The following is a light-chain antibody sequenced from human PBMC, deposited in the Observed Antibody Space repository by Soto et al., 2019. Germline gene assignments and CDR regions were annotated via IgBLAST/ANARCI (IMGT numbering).Light chain of an antibody. CDR1: QSVLYSSNNKNY. CDR2: WAS. CDR3: QQYCSTPLT. V-gene: IGKV4-1*01. J-gene: IGKJ4*01. Sequence: DIVMTQSPDSLAVSLGERATINCKSSQSVLYSSNNKNYLAWYQQKPGQPPKLLIYWASTRESGVPDRFSDSGSGTDFTLTIRSLQAEDVAVYYCQQYCSTPLTFGGGTKVEIK.